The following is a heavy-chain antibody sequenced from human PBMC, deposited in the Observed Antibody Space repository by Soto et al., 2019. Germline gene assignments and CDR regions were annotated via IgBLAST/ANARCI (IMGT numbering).Heavy chain of an antibody. V-gene: IGHV3-30*04. CDR3: ARDLSMGGFDP. J-gene: IGHJ5*02. CDR1: GFSFKNYA. Sequence: QMHLMESGGGVVQPGRYLRLSCAASGFSFKNYAMPWVRQAPGKGLEWVATISHDGRGIYYADAMRGRFTISRDNSKSTVYLQVNTLRVEDTAVYSCARDLSMGGFDPWGHGTLVTVSS. CDR2: ISHDGRGI. D-gene: IGHD3-16*01.